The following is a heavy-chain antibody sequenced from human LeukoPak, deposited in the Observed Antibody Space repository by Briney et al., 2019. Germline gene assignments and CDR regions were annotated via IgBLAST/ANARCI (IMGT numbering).Heavy chain of an antibody. J-gene: IGHJ4*02. CDR1: GFTFSSYA. CDR2: ISGSGGST. D-gene: IGHD6-13*01. Sequence: PGGSLRLSCAASGFTFSSYAMSWVRQAPGKGLEWVSAISGSGGSTYYADSVKGRFTISRDNSKNTLYLQMNSLRAEDTAVHYCAKDSRYSSSWYEGAQGCWGQGTLVTVSS. V-gene: IGHV3-23*01. CDR3: AKDSRYSSSWYEGAQGC.